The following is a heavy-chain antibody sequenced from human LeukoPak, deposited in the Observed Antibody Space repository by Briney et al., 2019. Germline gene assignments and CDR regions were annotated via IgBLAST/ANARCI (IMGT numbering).Heavy chain of an antibody. CDR3: ARDGVLVAFDI. CDR2: IYTSGST. Sequence: SETLSLTCTVSGGSISSYYWSWIRQPAGKGLEWIGRIYTSGSTNYNPSLKSRVTMPVDTSKNQFSLKLSSVTAADTVVYYCARDGVLVAFDIWGQGTMVTVSS. J-gene: IGHJ3*02. V-gene: IGHV4-4*07. D-gene: IGHD2-8*01. CDR1: GGSISSYY.